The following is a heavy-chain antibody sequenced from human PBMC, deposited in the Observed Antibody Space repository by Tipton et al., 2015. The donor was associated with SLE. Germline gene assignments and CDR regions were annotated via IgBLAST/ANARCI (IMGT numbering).Heavy chain of an antibody. D-gene: IGHD5-24*01. CDR2: MSYSGSA. V-gene: IGHV4-59*11. CDR1: GASISSHY. J-gene: IGHJ2*01. Sequence: TLSLTCTVSGASISSHYWSWIGQPPGKGLEWIGYMSYSGSAHYNPSLRSRVTLSLDTSKNQVSLKLTSVTAADTAVYYCARTNLQESLVDWFFDLWGRGTLVTVSS. CDR3: ARTNLQESLVDWFFDL.